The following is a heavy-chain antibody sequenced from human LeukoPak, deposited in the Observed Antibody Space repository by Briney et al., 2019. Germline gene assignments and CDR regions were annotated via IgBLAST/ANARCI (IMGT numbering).Heavy chain of an antibody. J-gene: IGHJ4*02. CDR2: INPNSGDT. Sequence: ASVKVSCKASGYTFTGYYAHWVRPAPGQGLEWMGRINPNSGDTNYAQKFQGRVTMTRDTSISTAYMELSRLRSDDTAVYYCARNYCGGDCFPDYWGQGTLVTVSS. V-gene: IGHV1-2*06. CDR1: GYTFTGYY. D-gene: IGHD2-21*02. CDR3: ARNYCGGDCFPDY.